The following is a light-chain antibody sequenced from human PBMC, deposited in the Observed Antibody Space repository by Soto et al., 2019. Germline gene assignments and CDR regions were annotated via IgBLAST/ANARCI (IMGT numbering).Light chain of an antibody. CDR3: QQYGSSPT. V-gene: IGKV3-20*01. J-gene: IGKJ1*01. Sequence: EIVLTQSPGTLSLSPGERAILSCRASQSVPNNFLAWYQQKSGQAPRRLIFGASFRATGVPDRFSGSGSGTDFALTISRLEPEDFAVYHWQQYGSSPTFGQGTKVEIK. CDR2: GAS. CDR1: QSVPNNF.